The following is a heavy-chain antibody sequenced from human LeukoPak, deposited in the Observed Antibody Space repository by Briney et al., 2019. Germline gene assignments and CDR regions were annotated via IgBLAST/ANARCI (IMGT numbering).Heavy chain of an antibody. CDR2: INPSGGST. D-gene: IGHD6-13*01. Sequence: ASVKVSCKASGYTFTSYYMHWVRQAPGQGLEWMGIINPSGGSTSYAQKFQGRVTMTRDTSTSTVYMELSSLRSEDTAVYYCAKADGQQLVLSYNWFDPWGQGTLVTVSS. J-gene: IGHJ5*02. CDR1: GYTFTSYY. CDR3: AKADGQQLVLSYNWFDP. V-gene: IGHV1-46*01.